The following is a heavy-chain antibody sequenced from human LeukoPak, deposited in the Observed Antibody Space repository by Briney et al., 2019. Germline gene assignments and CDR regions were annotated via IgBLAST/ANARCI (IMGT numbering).Heavy chain of an antibody. D-gene: IGHD6-19*01. J-gene: IGHJ1*01. CDR3: ARDLFFSDAGYSSGWRAEYFHH. CDR2: INGAGSST. V-gene: IGHV3-74*01. Sequence: PGGSLRLSCAASGFTFSSHWMHWVSQAPGKGLVLVSRINGAGSSTSYADSVKGRFTVSRDNAKNTLNLQMNSLRAEDTAVYYCARDLFFSDAGYSSGWRAEYFHHWGQGTLVTVSS. CDR1: GFTFSSHW.